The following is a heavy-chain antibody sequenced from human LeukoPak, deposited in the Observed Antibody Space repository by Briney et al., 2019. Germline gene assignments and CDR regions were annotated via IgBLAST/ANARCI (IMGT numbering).Heavy chain of an antibody. CDR2: IGRSGANS. V-gene: IGHV3-23*01. J-gene: IGHJ4*02. Sequence: TGGSLRLSCAASGFTFNKYAMSWVRQSPGKGLEWVPAIGRSGANSYYATSVKGRFSVSRDNTKNTFHLQMNGLRAEDTAIYYCAKLQTAVVPAATLGFDSWGQGTLVTVSP. CDR1: GFTFNKYA. D-gene: IGHD2-2*01. CDR3: AKLQTAVVPAATLGFDS.